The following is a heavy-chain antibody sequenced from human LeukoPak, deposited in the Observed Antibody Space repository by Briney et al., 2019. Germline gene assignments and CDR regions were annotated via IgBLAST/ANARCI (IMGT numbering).Heavy chain of an antibody. CDR3: AKDTHIGYGDPSALSDY. D-gene: IGHD4/OR15-4a*01. CDR2: IRYDVSNK. Sequence: GGSLRLSCAASGFTFSSYGMHWVRQAPGKGLEWVAFIRYDVSNKYYADSVKGRFTISRDNSKNTLFLQMNSLRPEDTAVYYCAKDTHIGYGDPSALSDYWGQGTLVTVSS. J-gene: IGHJ4*02. CDR1: GFTFSSYG. V-gene: IGHV3-30*02.